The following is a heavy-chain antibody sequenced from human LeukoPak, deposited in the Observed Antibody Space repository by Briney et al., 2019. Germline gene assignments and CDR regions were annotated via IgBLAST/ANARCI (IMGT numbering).Heavy chain of an antibody. V-gene: IGHV3-7*01. Sequence: PGGSLRLSCAVSGITLSNYGMSWVRQAPGKGLEWVANIDKHGFGKYYVDSVRGRFAISRDYASNSVFLQMDSLRAEDTSVYYCARDAGWGYYDLWGQGTPVTVSS. CDR3: ARDAGWGYYDL. J-gene: IGHJ4*02. CDR1: GITLSNYG. CDR2: IDKHGFGK. D-gene: IGHD1-26*01.